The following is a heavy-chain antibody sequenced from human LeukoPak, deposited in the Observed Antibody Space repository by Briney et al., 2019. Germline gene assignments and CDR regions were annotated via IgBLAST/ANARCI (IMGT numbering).Heavy chain of an antibody. CDR3: ARGYYDSSGYYLRY. CDR1: GYTFTGYY. Sequence: ASVKVSCKASGYTFTGYYMHWVRQAPGQGLEWMGRINPNSGGTNYAQKFQGRVTMTRDTSISTAYMELSRLRSEDTAVYYCARGYYDSSGYYLRYWGQGTLVTVSS. V-gene: IGHV1-2*06. D-gene: IGHD3-22*01. CDR2: INPNSGGT. J-gene: IGHJ4*02.